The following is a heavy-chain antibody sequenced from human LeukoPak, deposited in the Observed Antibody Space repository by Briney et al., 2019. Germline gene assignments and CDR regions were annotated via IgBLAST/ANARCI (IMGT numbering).Heavy chain of an antibody. D-gene: IGHD1-26*01. CDR1: GFTFDDYA. CDR3: ATVGGSYSPADY. V-gene: IGHV3-9*01. J-gene: IGHJ4*02. Sequence: GRSLRLSCAASGFTFDDYAMHWVRQAPGKGLEWVSGISWNSGSVGYVDSVKGRFTISRDNAKNSLYLQMNSLRAEDTAVYYCATVGGSYSPADYWGQGTLVTVSS. CDR2: ISWNSGSV.